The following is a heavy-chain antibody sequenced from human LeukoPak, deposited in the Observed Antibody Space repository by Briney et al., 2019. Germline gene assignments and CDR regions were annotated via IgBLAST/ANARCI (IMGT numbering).Heavy chain of an antibody. Sequence: GGSLRLSCAASGFTFSSYSMSWVRQAPGKGLEWVSAISGSGGSTYYADSVKGRFTISRDNSKNTLYLQMNSLRAEDTAVYYCARAKGPDYYYHGMDVWGQGTTVTVSS. CDR1: GFTFSSYS. V-gene: IGHV3-23*01. J-gene: IGHJ6*02. CDR3: ARAKGPDYYYHGMDV. CDR2: ISGSGGST.